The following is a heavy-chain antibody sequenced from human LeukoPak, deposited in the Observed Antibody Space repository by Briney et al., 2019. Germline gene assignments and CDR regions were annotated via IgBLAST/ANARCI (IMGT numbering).Heavy chain of an antibody. V-gene: IGHV4-4*07. CDR1: GGSISSYY. Sequence: SETLSLTCTVSGGSISSYYWSWIRQPAGKGLEWIGRIYTSGSTNYNPSLKSRVTISVDTSKNQFPLKLSSVTAADTAVYYCAGSGYMGDWFDPWGQGTLVTVSS. D-gene: IGHD3-22*01. CDR3: AGSGYMGDWFDP. CDR2: IYTSGST. J-gene: IGHJ5*02.